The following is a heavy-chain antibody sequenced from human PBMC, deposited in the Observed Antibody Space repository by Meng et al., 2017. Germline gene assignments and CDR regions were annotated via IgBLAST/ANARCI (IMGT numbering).Heavy chain of an antibody. CDR3: ARESLYSSENWFGP. V-gene: IGHV4-38-2*02. Sequence: SETLSLTCAVSGYSISSGYYWGWIRQPPGKGLEWIGSIYHSGSTYYNPSLKSRVTISVDTSKNQFSLKLSSVTAADTAVYYCARESLYSSENWFGPWGQGTLVTVSS. CDR2: IYHSGST. CDR1: GYSISSGYY. D-gene: IGHD5-18*01. J-gene: IGHJ5*02.